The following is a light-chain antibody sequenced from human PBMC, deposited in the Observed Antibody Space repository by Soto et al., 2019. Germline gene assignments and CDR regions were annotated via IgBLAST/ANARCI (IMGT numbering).Light chain of an antibody. CDR1: QSFSTW. CDR2: ETS. CDR3: QQYNSNPLT. Sequence: DIQMTQSPSTLSASVGDRVTITCRASQSFSTWLAWYQQKPGKAPNLLIYETSILESGVPSRFSGSGSGTEFNLTISSLQTDDFATYYCQQYNSNPLTFGGGTKVEIK. V-gene: IGKV1-5*03. J-gene: IGKJ4*01.